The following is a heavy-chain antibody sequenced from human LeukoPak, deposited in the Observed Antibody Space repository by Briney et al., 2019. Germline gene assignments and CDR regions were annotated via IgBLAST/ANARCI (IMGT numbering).Heavy chain of an antibody. V-gene: IGHV1-2*02. Sequence: ASVKVSCKASGYTFTGYCMHWVRQAPGQGLEWMGWINPNSGGTNYAQKFQGRVTMTRDTSISTAYMELSRLRSDDTAVYYCERCCYYGSGSYDYYYYGMDVWGQGTTVTVSS. D-gene: IGHD3-10*01. J-gene: IGHJ6*02. CDR1: GYTFTGYC. CDR3: ERCCYYGSGSYDYYYYGMDV. CDR2: INPNSGGT.